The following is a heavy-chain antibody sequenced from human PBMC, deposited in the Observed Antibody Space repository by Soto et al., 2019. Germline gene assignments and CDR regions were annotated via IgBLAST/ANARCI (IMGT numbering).Heavy chain of an antibody. V-gene: IGHV4-59*01. CDR2: IYYSGST. Sequence: SETLSLTCTVSGGSISSYYWSWIRQPPGKGLEWIGYIYYSGSTNYNPSLKSRVTISVDTSKNRFSLKLSSVTAADTAVYYCARFLLIAAAGKDYYYGMDVWGQGTTVT. D-gene: IGHD6-13*01. J-gene: IGHJ6*02. CDR3: ARFLLIAAAGKDYYYGMDV. CDR1: GGSISSYY.